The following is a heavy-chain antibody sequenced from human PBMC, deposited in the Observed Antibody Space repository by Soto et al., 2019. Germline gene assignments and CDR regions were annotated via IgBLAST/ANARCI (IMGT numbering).Heavy chain of an antibody. V-gene: IGHV3-48*02. J-gene: IGHJ4*02. CDR3: VRDRYCSGLTCYSYAR. Sequence: SGGSLRLSCTASGFTFSSYNMNWVRQAPGKGLEWVSQINSRSTTTYYADSVKGRFTISRDNAKNSVYLQMNSLRDEDTAVYYCVRDRYCSGLTCYSYARWGQGTLVTVSS. D-gene: IGHD2-15*01. CDR1: GFTFSSYN. CDR2: INSRSTTT.